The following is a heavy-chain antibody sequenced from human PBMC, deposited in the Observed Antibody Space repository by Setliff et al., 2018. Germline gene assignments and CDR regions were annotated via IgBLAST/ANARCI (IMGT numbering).Heavy chain of an antibody. J-gene: IGHJ4*02. CDR2: IYIGGSA. CDR3: ARDSGSGGVDY. Sequence: PSETLSLTCTVSGGSISSYYWSWIRQPAGKGLEWIGHIYIGGSANYNPSLKSRVTMSIDTSKNQFSLKLSSVTAADTAVYYCARDSGSGGVDYWGQGTLVTVSS. CDR1: GGSISSYY. V-gene: IGHV4-4*07. D-gene: IGHD6-13*01.